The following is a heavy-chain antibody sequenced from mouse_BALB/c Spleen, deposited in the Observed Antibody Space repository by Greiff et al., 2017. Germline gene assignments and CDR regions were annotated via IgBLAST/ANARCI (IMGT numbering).Heavy chain of an antibody. J-gene: IGHJ4*01. CDR3: AREGGNYGDAMDY. CDR2: ISNLAYSI. D-gene: IGHD2-1*01. Sequence: EVMLVESGGGLVQPGGSRKLSCAASGFTFSDYGMAWVRQAPGKGPEWVAFISNLAYSIYYADTVTGRFTISRENAKNTLYLEMSSLRSEDTAMYYCAREGGNYGDAMDYWGQGTSVTVSS. CDR1: GFTFSDYG. V-gene: IGHV5-15*02.